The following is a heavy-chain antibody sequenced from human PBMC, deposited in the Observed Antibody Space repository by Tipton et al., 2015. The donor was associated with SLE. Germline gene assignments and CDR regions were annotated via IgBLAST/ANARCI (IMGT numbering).Heavy chain of an antibody. Sequence: SLRLSCAASGFTFSSYWMHWVRQAPGKGLVWVSRINSDGSSTSYADSVKGRFTISRDNSKNTLYLQMSSLRAEDTAVYYCVKGVQPYYYYYMDVWGKGTTVTVSS. CDR3: VKGVQPYYYYYMDV. V-gene: IGHV3-74*01. J-gene: IGHJ6*03. D-gene: IGHD6-13*01. CDR2: INSDGSST. CDR1: GFTFSSYW.